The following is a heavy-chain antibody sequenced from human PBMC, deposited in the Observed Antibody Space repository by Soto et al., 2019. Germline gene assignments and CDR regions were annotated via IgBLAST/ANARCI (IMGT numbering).Heavy chain of an antibody. J-gene: IGHJ6*02. D-gene: IGHD5-18*01. CDR2: ISAYNGNT. V-gene: IGHV1-18*04. Sequence: ASVKVSCKASGYTFTSYGISWVRQAPGQGLEWMGWISAYNGNTNYAQKLQGRVTMTTDTSTSTAYMELRSLRSDDTAVYYCATLGSGYSYGEYYYYYYGTDVWGQGPTVTVSS. CDR3: ATLGSGYSYGEYYYYYYGTDV. CDR1: GYTFTSYG.